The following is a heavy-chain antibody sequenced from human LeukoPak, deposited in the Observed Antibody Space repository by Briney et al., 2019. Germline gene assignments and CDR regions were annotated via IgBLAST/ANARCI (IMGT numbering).Heavy chain of an antibody. D-gene: IGHD1-20*01. CDR3: ARDNWDAFDI. CDR1: GFTFSYYG. CDR2: ISHDGSNI. V-gene: IGHV3-30*03. J-gene: IGHJ3*02. Sequence: GGSLRLSCEGSGFTFSYYGMYWVRQAPGKGLEWVAVISHDGSNIYYADSVKGRFTISRDNSKNTLYLQMNSLRAEDTAVYYCARDNWDAFDIWGQGTMVTVSS.